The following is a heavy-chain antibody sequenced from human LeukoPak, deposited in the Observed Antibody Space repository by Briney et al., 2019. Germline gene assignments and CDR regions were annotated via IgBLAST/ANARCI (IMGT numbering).Heavy chain of an antibody. J-gene: IGHJ4*02. CDR1: AFTFSSYN. CDR3: ARLSYYDSSDDF. CDR2: ISSSSSYR. V-gene: IGHV3-21*01. Sequence: PGGSLRLSCAASAFTFSSYNMNWVRQAPGKGLEWVSSISSSSSYRWYADSVKGRFTISRDNAKNSLYLQMNSLRAEDTAVYYCARLSYYDSSDDFWGQGTLVTVSS. D-gene: IGHD3-22*01.